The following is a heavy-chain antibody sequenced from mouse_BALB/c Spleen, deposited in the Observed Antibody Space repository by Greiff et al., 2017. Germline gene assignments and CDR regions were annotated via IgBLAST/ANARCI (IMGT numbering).Heavy chain of an antibody. CDR2: IDPENGDT. CDR3: NARSSYDY. D-gene: IGHD1-1*01. J-gene: IGHJ2*01. Sequence: EVQLKESGAELVRSGASVKLSCTASGFNIKDYYMHWVKQRPEQGLEWIGWIDPENGDTEYAPKFQGKATMTADTCSNTAYLQLSSLTSEDTAVYYCNARSSYDYWGQGTTLTVSS. V-gene: IGHV14-4*02. CDR1: GFNIKDYY.